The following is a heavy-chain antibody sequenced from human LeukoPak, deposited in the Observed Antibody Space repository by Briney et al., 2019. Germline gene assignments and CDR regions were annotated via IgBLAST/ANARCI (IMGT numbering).Heavy chain of an antibody. CDR3: ARGHDTTGYFAF. D-gene: IGHD3-22*01. Sequence: ASVKVSCKTSGYSFSDFHINWVRQATGQGLEWMGWIDTNTGNPTYVQGFTGRFVFSSDTSVSTTYLQINSLKAEDTAVYYCARGHDTTGYFAFWGQGTLVTVSS. CDR2: IDTNTGNP. V-gene: IGHV7-4-1*02. CDR1: GYSFSDFH. J-gene: IGHJ4*02.